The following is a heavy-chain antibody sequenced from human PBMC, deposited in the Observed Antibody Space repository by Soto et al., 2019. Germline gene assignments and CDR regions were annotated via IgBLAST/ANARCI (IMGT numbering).Heavy chain of an antibody. J-gene: IGHJ4*02. CDR1: GYTFTSYG. D-gene: IGHD6-19*01. Sequence: ASVKVSCKASGYTFTSYGISWVRQAPGQGLEWMGWISAYNGNTNYAQKLQGRVTMTTDTSTSTAYMELRSLRSDDTAVYYCARARSGWYVGLYYFDYWVQGTLVTVSS. CDR3: ARARSGWYVGLYYFDY. CDR2: ISAYNGNT. V-gene: IGHV1-18*01.